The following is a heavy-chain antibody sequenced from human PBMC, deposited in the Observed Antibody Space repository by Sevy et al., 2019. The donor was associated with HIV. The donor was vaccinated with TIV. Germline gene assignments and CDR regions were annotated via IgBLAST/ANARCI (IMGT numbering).Heavy chain of an antibody. D-gene: IGHD3-10*01. CDR1: GFTFSSYA. J-gene: IGHJ4*02. V-gene: IGHV3-30-3*01. CDR3: ARDQVVRGVIYFDY. Sequence: GGSLGLSCAASGFTFSSYAMHWVRQAPGKGLEWVAVISYDGSNKYYADSVKGRFTISRDNSKNTLYLQMNSLRAEDTAVYYCARDQVVRGVIYFDYWGQGTLVTVSS. CDR2: ISYDGSNK.